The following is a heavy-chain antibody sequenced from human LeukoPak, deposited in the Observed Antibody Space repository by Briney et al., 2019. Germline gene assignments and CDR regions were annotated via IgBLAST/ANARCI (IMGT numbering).Heavy chain of an antibody. J-gene: IGHJ4*02. CDR2: INPNSGGT. Sequence: ASVKVSCKASGYTFTGYYMHWVRRAPGQGLEWMGWINPNSGGTNYAQKFQGWVTMTRDTSISTAYMELSRLRSDDTAVYYCARDLGYCSSTSCYLFIDYWGQGTLVTVSS. D-gene: IGHD2-2*01. CDR1: GYTFTGYY. V-gene: IGHV1-2*04. CDR3: ARDLGYCSSTSCYLFIDY.